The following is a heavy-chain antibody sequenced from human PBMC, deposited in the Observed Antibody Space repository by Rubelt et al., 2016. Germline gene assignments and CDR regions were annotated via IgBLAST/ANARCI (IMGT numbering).Heavy chain of an antibody. CDR2: FDPEDGET. V-gene: IGHV1-24*01. D-gene: IGHD3-3*01. Sequence: QVQLVQSGAEVKKPGASVKVSCKVSGYTLTELSMHWVRQAPGNGLEWMGGFDPEDGETIYAQKFQGEGTMTEDKSTDTAYLELSSLRSEDTAVYYCATIGLEWLLEDYWGQGTLVTVSS. J-gene: IGHJ4*02. CDR1: GYTLTELS. CDR3: ATIGLEWLLEDY.